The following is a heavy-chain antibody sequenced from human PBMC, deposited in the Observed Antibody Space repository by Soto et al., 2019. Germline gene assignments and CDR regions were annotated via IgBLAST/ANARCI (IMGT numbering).Heavy chain of an antibody. J-gene: IGHJ4*02. Sequence: SETLSLTCAVSGYSISSGYYWGWIRQPPGKGLEWIGSIYHSGSTYYNPSLKSRVTISVDTSKNQFSLKLSSVTAADTAVYYCARVFGVVIYSVFDYWGQGTLVTVSS. CDR2: IYHSGST. V-gene: IGHV4-38-2*01. CDR3: ARVFGVVIYSVFDY. D-gene: IGHD3-3*01. CDR1: GYSISSGYY.